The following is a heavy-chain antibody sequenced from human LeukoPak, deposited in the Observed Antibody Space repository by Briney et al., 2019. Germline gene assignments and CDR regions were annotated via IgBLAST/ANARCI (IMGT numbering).Heavy chain of an antibody. CDR1: GFTFSSYG. CDR3: ARDEVVITPNYYYYGMDV. V-gene: IGHV3-33*01. D-gene: IGHD3-22*01. J-gene: IGHJ6*02. CDR2: IWYDGSNK. Sequence: SGRSLRLSCAASGFTFSSYGMHWVRQAPGKGLEWVAVIWYDGSNKYYADSVKGRFTISRDNSKNTLYLQMNSLRAEDTAVYYCARDEVVITPNYYYYGMDVWRQGTTVTVSS.